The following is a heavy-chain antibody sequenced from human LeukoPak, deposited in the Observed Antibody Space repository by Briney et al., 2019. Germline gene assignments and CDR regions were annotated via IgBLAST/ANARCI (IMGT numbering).Heavy chain of an antibody. CDR2: ISAGGGGI. D-gene: IGHD1-26*01. J-gene: IGHJ4*02. Sequence: PGGSLRLSCAASGFIPRDYPMSWVRQTPGKGLEWVSSISAGGGGIYYADSVKGRFTVSRDDSKNTLYLQMNSLRVEDTALYYCAKESNGRRFDFDYWGQGTLATVSS. CDR1: GFIPRDYP. CDR3: AKESNGRRFDFDY. V-gene: IGHV3-23*01.